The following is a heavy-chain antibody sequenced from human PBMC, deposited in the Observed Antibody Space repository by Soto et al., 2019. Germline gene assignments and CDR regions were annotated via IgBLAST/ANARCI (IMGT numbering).Heavy chain of an antibody. J-gene: IGHJ4*01. CDR3: ARENSGSYHRHFDY. CDR1: GYTLPNFG. Sequence: SVKVSCKASGYTLPNFGLSWVRQAPGQGLEWMGCISAYTANTNYAQKLQDRVTMTTDTSTSTAFLELRSLRSDDTAVYYCARENSGSYHRHFDYWGQGTLVTVSS. V-gene: IGHV1-18*01. CDR2: ISAYTANT. D-gene: IGHD1-26*01.